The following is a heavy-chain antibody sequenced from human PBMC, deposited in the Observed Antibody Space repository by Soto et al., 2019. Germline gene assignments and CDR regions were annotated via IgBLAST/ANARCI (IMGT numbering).Heavy chain of an antibody. CDR1: GFTFSSYA. CDR2: ISYDGSNK. J-gene: IGHJ4*02. CDR3: ARDIRGIEWLYSHY. V-gene: IGHV3-30-3*01. D-gene: IGHD3-3*01. Sequence: QVQLVESGGGVVQPGRSLRLSCAASGFTFSSYAMHWVRQAPGKGLEWVAVISYDGSNKYYADSVKGRFTISRDNSKNTLYLQMNSLRAEDTAVYYCARDIRGIEWLYSHYWGQGTLVTVSS.